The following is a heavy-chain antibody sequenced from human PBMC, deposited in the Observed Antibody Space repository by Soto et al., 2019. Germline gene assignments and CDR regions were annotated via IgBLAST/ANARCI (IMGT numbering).Heavy chain of an antibody. V-gene: IGHV3-53*04. CDR2: IYSGGSK. J-gene: IGHJ6*02. CDR3: AREVIVVVPAASKNYYYGMDV. CDR1: GFTVSSNY. D-gene: IGHD2-2*01. Sequence: EVQLVESGGGLVQPGVSLRLSCAASGFTVSSNYMSWVRQAPGTGLEGVSVIYSGGSKYYADSVKGRFTISRHNSKNTLYLQMNSLRAEDTAVYYCAREVIVVVPAASKNYYYGMDVWGQGTTVTVSS.